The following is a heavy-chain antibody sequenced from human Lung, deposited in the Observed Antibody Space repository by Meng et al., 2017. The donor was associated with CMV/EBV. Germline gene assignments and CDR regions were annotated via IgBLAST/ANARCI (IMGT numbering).Heavy chain of an antibody. D-gene: IGHD2-15*01. J-gene: IGHJ4*02. CDR2: IYYDDST. Sequence: VGSLRLSCAISGFTVSRNSMSWVRQAPGKGLEWVSVIYYDDSTYYADSVKGRFTMSRDSSMNTVFLQMNSLRVEDTAVYYCARRDDLLGFDYWGQGTLVTVSS. V-gene: IGHV3-53*01. CDR1: GFTVSRNS. CDR3: ARRDDLLGFDY.